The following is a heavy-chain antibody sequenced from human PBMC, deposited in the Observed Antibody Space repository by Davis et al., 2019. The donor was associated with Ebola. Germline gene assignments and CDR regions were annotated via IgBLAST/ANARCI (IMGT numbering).Heavy chain of an antibody. J-gene: IGHJ5*02. V-gene: IGHV1-18*01. CDR3: ARAHIRTIFGVVIIDWFDP. CDR1: GYTFTSYV. CDR2: ISAYNGNT. D-gene: IGHD3-3*01. Sequence: AASVKVSCKASGYTFTSYVISWVRQAPGQGLEWIGWISAYNGNTNYAQNLQGRVTMTTDTSTSTAFMDLRSLRSDDTAVYYCARAHIRTIFGVVIIDWFDPWGQGTLVTVSS.